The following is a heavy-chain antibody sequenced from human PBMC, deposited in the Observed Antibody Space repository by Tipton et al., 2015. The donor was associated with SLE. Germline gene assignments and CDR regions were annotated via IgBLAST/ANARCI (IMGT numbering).Heavy chain of an antibody. CDR1: GYNFPKYF. CDR3: AREETHGYFDY. Sequence: QLVQSGPEVKQPVASVRESCKGSGYNFPKYFFSWVRQAPGQGLAYMGIINPSGGTTDYAQKFQGSVTMTRDTSTSTVYMELNSLTSEDTAVYFCAREETHGYFDYWGQGTLVTVSS. CDR2: INPSGGTT. V-gene: IGHV1-46*01. J-gene: IGHJ4*02.